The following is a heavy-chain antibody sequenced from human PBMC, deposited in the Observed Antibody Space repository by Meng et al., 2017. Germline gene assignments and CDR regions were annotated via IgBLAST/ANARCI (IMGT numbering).Heavy chain of an antibody. CDR2: ISSSGSTI. J-gene: IGHJ6*02. Sequence: GESLKISCAASGFTFSDYYMSWIRQAPGKGLEWVSYISSSGSTIYYADSVKGRFTISRDNAKNSLYLQMNSRRAEDTAVYYCAREFRRYCSGGSCYSRGGYYYGMDVWGQGTTVTVSS. CDR3: AREFRRYCSGGSCYSRGGYYYGMDV. D-gene: IGHD2-15*01. CDR1: GFTFSDYY. V-gene: IGHV3-11*04.